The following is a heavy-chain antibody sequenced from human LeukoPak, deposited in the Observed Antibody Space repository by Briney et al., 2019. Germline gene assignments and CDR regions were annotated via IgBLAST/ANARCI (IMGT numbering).Heavy chain of an antibody. CDR3: AKEVGRGGADLYYYMDV. Sequence: PGGSLRLSCAASGFTFDDYAMHWVRQAPGKGLEWVSGISWNSGSIGYADSVKGRFTISRDNAKNSLYLQMNSLRAEDTALYYCAKEVGRGGADLYYYMDVWGKGTTVTISS. CDR1: GFTFDDYA. J-gene: IGHJ6*03. V-gene: IGHV3-9*01. D-gene: IGHD1-26*01. CDR2: ISWNSGSI.